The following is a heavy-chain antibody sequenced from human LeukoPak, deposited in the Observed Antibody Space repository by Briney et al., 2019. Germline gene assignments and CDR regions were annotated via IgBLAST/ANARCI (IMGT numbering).Heavy chain of an antibody. V-gene: IGHV4-34*01. CDR1: XGSXXXXY. CDR2: INHSGST. CDR3: ARREAARDY. D-gene: IGHD6-6*01. J-gene: IGHJ4*02. Sequence: SLXXAVXXGSXXXXYWSXXRXXXXXGLEWIGEINHSGSTNYNPSLKSRVTISVDTSKNQFSLKLSSVTAADTAVYYCARREAARDYWGQGTLVTVSS.